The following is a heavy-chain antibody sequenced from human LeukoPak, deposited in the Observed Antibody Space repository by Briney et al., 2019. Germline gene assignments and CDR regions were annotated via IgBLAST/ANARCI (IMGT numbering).Heavy chain of an antibody. CDR3: SKARDPVIVDYFDY. V-gene: IGHV3-11*01. J-gene: IGHJ4*01. CDR1: GFTFSDYY. D-gene: IGHD1-26*01. Sequence: GGSLRLSCAASGFTFSDYYMSWIRQAPGKGLEWVSYISSSGSTIYYADSVKGRFTISRDNSKNTLYLQMSSLRAEDTAVYYCSKARDPVIVDYFDYWRHQTLVTCCS. CDR2: ISSSGSTI.